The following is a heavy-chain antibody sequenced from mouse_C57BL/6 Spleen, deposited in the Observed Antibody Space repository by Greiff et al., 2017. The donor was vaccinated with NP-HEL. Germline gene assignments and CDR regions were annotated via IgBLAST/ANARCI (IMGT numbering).Heavy chain of an antibody. D-gene: IGHD1-1*02. CDR3: ARGGSPYAMDY. J-gene: IGHJ4*01. Sequence: DVQLVESGGGLVKPGGSLKLSCAASGFTFSDYGMHWVRQAPEKGLEWVAYISSGSSTIYYADTVKGRFTISRDNAKNTLFLQMTSLRSEDTAMYYCARGGSPYAMDYWGQGTSVTVSS. CDR1: GFTFSDYG. CDR2: ISSGSSTI. V-gene: IGHV5-17*01.